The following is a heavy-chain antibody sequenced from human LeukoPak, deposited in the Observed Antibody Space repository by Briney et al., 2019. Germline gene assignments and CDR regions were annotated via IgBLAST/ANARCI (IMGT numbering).Heavy chain of an antibody. D-gene: IGHD3-16*01. V-gene: IGHV4-38-2*02. J-gene: IGHJ3*02. Sequence: SETLSLTCTVSGYSISSCYYWGWIRQPPGKGLEWIGSIYHSGSTYYNPSLKSRVTISVDTSKNQFSLKLSSVTAADTAVYDCARGLSAFDIWGQGTMVTVSS. CDR3: ARGLSAFDI. CDR2: IYHSGST. CDR1: GYSISSCYY.